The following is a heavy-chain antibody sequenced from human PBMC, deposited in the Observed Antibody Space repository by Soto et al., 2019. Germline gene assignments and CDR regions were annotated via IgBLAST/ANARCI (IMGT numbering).Heavy chain of an antibody. CDR3: AKGRSNDYGDYASYDY. CDR1: GFTFSSYA. CDR2: ISGSGGST. V-gene: IGHV3-23*01. D-gene: IGHD4-17*01. Sequence: EVQLLESGGGLVQPGGSVRLSCAASGFTFSSYAMSWVRQAPGKGLEWVSAISGSGGSTYYADSVKGRFTISRDNSKNTLYLQMNSLRAEDTAVYYCAKGRSNDYGDYASYDYWGQGTLVTVSS. J-gene: IGHJ4*02.